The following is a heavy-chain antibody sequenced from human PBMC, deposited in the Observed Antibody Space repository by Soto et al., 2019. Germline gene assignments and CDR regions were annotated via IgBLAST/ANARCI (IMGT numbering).Heavy chain of an antibody. CDR2: ISAYNGNT. CDR1: GYTFTSYG. Sequence: GASVKVSGKASGYTFTSYGISCVRQAPGQGLEWMGWISAYNGNTNYAQKLQGRVTMTTDTSTSTAYMELRSLRSDDTAVYYCARWDYGSGSYYNANYYYYGMDVWGQGTTVTVSS. D-gene: IGHD3-10*01. CDR3: ARWDYGSGSYYNANYYYYGMDV. V-gene: IGHV1-18*01. J-gene: IGHJ6*02.